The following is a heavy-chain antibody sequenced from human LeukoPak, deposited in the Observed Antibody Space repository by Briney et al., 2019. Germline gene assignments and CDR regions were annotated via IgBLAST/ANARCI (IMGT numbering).Heavy chain of an antibody. J-gene: IGHJ1*01. CDR3: VQRGYDYDSAGLLYAEYFHN. CDR2: ISSRGQST. V-gene: IGHV3-23*01. Sequence: GGSLRLSCTASGFRFTDYAMNWVRQAPGKGLEWVSAISSRGQSTYYADSVKGRFSVSRDNSNNTLFLQMNSLRVEDTALYYCVQRGYDYDSAGLLYAEYFHNWGEGALVTVAS. CDR1: GFRFTDYA. D-gene: IGHD3-22*01.